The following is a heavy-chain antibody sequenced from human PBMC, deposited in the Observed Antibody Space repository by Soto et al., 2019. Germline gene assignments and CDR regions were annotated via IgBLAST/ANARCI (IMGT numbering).Heavy chain of an antibody. CDR1: GFTVNIYY. D-gene: IGHD1-26*01. J-gene: IGHJ6*02. Sequence: EVQLLETGGGLIQPGGSLSLSCAVSGFTVNIYYMSWDRQAPGKGLEWVSVIYSGGSTYYADSVKGRFIISRDNTKNMLYLQMNSLRVDDTAVYYCAREPPHTTSQNYYYGMDVWGQGTTVIVSS. CDR3: AREPPHTTSQNYYYGMDV. CDR2: IYSGGST. V-gene: IGHV3-53*02.